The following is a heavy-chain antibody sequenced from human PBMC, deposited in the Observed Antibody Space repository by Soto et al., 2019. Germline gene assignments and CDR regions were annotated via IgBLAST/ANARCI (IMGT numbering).Heavy chain of an antibody. CDR3: ARDEGNNNVAFGI. V-gene: IGHV1-69*01. CDR1: GGTFSTYT. Sequence: QVQLVQSGAEVKKPGSSVKASCKASGGTFSTYTISWLRQAPGQGPEWMGGIFPTFGAANYAQNFQGRVTITADESTTTAYMELSSLRSEDTAMYYCARDEGNNNVAFGIWGQGTMITVSS. J-gene: IGHJ3*02. CDR2: IFPTFGAA. D-gene: IGHD2-15*01.